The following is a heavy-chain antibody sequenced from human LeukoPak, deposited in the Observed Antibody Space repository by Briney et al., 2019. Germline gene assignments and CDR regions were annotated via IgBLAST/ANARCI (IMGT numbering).Heavy chain of an antibody. J-gene: IGHJ4*02. CDR2: ISSSSYI. Sequence: PGGSLRLSCAASGFTFSSYSMNWVRQAPGKGLEWVSSISSSSYIYYADSVKGRFTISRDNSKNTLYLQMNSLRAEDTAVYYCAKDLSRIAVADYWGQGTLVTVSS. CDR1: GFTFSSYS. CDR3: AKDLSRIAVADY. D-gene: IGHD6-19*01. V-gene: IGHV3-21*04.